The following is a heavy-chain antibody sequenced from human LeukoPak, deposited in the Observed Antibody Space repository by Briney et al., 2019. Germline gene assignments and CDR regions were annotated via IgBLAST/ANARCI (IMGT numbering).Heavy chain of an antibody. CDR1: GGTFSSYA. D-gene: IGHD2-2*01. CDR2: VIPFFGTA. J-gene: IGHJ6*03. Sequence: GASVKVSCKASGGTFSSYAISWVRQAPGQGLEWMGGVIPFFGTANYAQKFQGRVTITADESTSTAYMELSSLRSEDTAVYYCARVKVPAAMLYLRYYYMDVWGKGTTVTVSS. CDR3: ARVKVPAAMLYLRYYYMDV. V-gene: IGHV1-69*13.